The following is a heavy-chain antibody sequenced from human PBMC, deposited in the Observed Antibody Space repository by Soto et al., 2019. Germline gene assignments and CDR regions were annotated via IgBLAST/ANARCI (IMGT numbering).Heavy chain of an antibody. CDR2: IYYSGST. J-gene: IGHJ3*02. CDR3: ASSDITIFGVVISAFDI. Sequence: SETLSLTCTVSGGSISSSSYYWGWIRQPPGKGLEWIGSIYYSGSTYYNPSLKSRVTISVDTSKNQFSLKLSSVTAADTAVYYCASSDITIFGVVISAFDIWGQGTMVTVSS. D-gene: IGHD3-3*01. CDR1: GGSISSSSYY. V-gene: IGHV4-39*07.